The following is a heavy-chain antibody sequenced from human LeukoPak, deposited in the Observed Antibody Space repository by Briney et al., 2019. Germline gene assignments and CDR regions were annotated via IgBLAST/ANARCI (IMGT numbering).Heavy chain of an antibody. CDR1: RFTFSTYS. D-gene: IGHD3-10*01. CDR3: ARGVRGVIYDY. V-gene: IGHV3-48*04. J-gene: IGHJ4*02. Sequence: GGSLRLSCAASRFTFSTYSMNWVRQAPGKGLEWVSYISSSGSTIYYADSVKGRFTISRDNAKNSLYLQMNSLRAEDTAVYYCARGVRGVIYDYWGQGTLVTVSS. CDR2: ISSSGSTI.